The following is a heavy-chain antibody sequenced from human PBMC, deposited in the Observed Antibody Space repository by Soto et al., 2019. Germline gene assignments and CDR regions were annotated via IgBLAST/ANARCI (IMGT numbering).Heavy chain of an antibody. CDR3: ARGPSTYYYDTYLGYFDY. Sequence: TGGSLRLSCASSGFTFSNYAMNWVRQAPGKGLEWVSVIYSGGSTYYADSVKGRFTISRDNSKNTLYLQMNSLRAEDTAVYYCARGPSTYYYDTYLGYFDYRGQGTLVTVSS. J-gene: IGHJ4*02. V-gene: IGHV3-66*01. CDR2: IYSGGST. CDR1: GFTFSNYA. D-gene: IGHD3-22*01.